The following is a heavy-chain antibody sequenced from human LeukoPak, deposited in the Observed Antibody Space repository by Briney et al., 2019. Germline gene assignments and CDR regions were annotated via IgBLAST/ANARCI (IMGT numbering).Heavy chain of an antibody. D-gene: IGHD3-16*02. V-gene: IGHV1-69*13. CDR2: IIPIFGRA. CDR3: ERGARRPRDYDYVWGSYRPYYFDY. CDR1: GGTFSSYA. Sequence: GASVKVSCKASGGTFSSYAISWVRQAPGQGLEWMGGIIPIFGRANYAQKFQGRVTITADESTSTAYMELSSLRAEDTAVYYCERGARRPRDYDYVWGSYRPYYFDYWGQGTLVTVSS. J-gene: IGHJ4*02.